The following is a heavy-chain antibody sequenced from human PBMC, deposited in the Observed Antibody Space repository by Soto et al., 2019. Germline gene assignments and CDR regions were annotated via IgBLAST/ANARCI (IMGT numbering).Heavy chain of an antibody. Sequence: GVSLSLSCAASGFTFSFYSMNWVRQAPGTGLEWVSSISSSSHIYYADSVKGRFTISRDNAKNSLYLQMNSLRAEDRAVYYCARVRYGVRMVRAGRTHHSYDFYDMGGWGQGTRVTVSS. D-gene: IGHD4-17*01. V-gene: IGHV3-21*01. J-gene: IGHJ6*02. CDR3: ARVRYGVRMVRAGRTHHSYDFYDMGG. CDR2: ISSSSHI. CDR1: GFTFSFYS.